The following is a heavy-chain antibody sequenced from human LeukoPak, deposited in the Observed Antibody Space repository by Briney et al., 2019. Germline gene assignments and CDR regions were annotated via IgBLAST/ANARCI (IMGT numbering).Heavy chain of an antibody. V-gene: IGHV3-11*05. J-gene: IGHJ4*02. D-gene: IGHD5-18*01. CDR2: ISGSSSYT. CDR1: GFTFSDYY. Sequence: GGSLRLSRAASGFTFSDYYMSWIRQPPGKGLEWVSYISGSSSYTNYADSVKGRFTISRDNAKNSLYLQMNSLRAEDTVVYYCARGDTAMATDYWGQGTLVTVSS. CDR3: ARGDTAMATDY.